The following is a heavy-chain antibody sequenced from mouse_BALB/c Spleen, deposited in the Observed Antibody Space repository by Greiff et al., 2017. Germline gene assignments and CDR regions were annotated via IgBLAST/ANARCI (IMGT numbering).Heavy chain of an antibody. D-gene: IGHD1-1*01. V-gene: IGHV1-14*01. CDR3: ARRYYYGSSLFDY. J-gene: IGHJ2*01. CDR1: GYTFTSYV. Sequence: VQLKESGPELVKPGASVKMSCKASGYTFTSYVMHWVKQKPGQGLEWIGYINPYNDGTKYNEKFKGKATLTSDKSSSTAYMELSSLTSEDSAVYYCARRYYYGSSLFDYWGQGTTLTVSS. CDR2: INPYNDGT.